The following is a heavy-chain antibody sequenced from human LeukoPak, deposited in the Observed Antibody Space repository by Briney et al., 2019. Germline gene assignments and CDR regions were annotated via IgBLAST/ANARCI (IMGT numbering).Heavy chain of an antibody. V-gene: IGHV3-53*01. Sequence: GGSLRLSCATSGFTVSSNYMNWVRQAPGKGLEWVPVIYSGGGTYYADSVKGRFTISRDNSKNTLYLQMNSLRAEDTAVYYCATLRPEGLYWGQGTLVTVSS. CDR2: IYSGGGT. CDR1: GFTVSSNY. CDR3: ATLRPEGLY. J-gene: IGHJ4*02. D-gene: IGHD1-14*01.